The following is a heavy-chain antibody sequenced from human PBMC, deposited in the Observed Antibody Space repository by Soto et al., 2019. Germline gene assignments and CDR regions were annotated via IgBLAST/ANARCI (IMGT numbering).Heavy chain of an antibody. J-gene: IGHJ4*02. D-gene: IGHD3-10*01. Sequence: QVQLVQSGAEVKKPGSSVKVSCKASGGTFSSYTISWVRQAPGQGLEWMGRIIPILGIANYAQKFQGRVTITADKSTSTAYMELSSLRSEDTAVYYCAEEGYYGSGSYYNPTFDYCGQGTLVTVSS. CDR1: GGTFSSYT. CDR3: AEEGYYGSGSYYNPTFDY. CDR2: IIPILGIA. V-gene: IGHV1-69*02.